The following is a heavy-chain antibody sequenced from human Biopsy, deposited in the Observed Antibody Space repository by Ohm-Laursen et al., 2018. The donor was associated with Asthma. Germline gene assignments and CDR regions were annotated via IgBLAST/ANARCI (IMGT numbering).Heavy chain of an antibody. CDR2: LKHDGSEK. Sequence: SLRLSCAASGFTFGDYWMSWVRQVTGKGLEWVANLKHDGSEKKHVDLLKGRFTISGDNAKNSLYLQMNSLRAEDTAVYYCARTFHFWSPYHAKHYQLWGQGTLVTVSS. V-gene: IGHV3-7*01. D-gene: IGHD3-3*02. CDR3: ARTFHFWSPYHAKHYQL. J-gene: IGHJ1*01. CDR1: GFTFGDYW.